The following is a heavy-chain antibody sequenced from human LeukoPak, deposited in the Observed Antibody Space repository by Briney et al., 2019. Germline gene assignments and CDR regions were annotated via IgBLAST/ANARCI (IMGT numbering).Heavy chain of an antibody. CDR2: ISGSSAST. CDR1: GFTFSSYA. J-gene: IGHJ1*01. CDR3: AKDPAVANTARRFQH. V-gene: IGHV3-23*01. D-gene: IGHD6-19*01. Sequence: GGSLRLSCAASGFTFSSYAMSWVRQAPGKGLEWVSAISGSSASTYYADSVKGRFTISRDNSKNTLYLQMNSLRAEDTAVYYCAKDPAVANTARRFQHWGQGTLVTVTS.